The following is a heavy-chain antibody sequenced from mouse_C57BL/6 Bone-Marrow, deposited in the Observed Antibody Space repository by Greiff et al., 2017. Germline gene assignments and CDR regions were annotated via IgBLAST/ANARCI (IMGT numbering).Heavy chain of an antibody. CDR1: GFSLSTFGMG. V-gene: IGHV8-8*01. Sequence: QVTLKVSGPGILQPSQTLSLTCSFSGFSLSTFGMGVGWIRQPSGKGLEWLAHIWWDADKYYNPALKRRPTISKDTSKNQVFLKIANVDTADAATYYCARIERLLRYPDYMDYWGQGTTLTVSS. CDR3: ARIERLLRYPDYMDY. D-gene: IGHD1-1*01. CDR2: IWWDADK. J-gene: IGHJ2*01.